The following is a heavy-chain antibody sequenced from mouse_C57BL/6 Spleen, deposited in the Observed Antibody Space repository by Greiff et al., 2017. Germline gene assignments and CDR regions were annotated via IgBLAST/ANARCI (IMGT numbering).Heavy chain of an antibody. V-gene: IGHV3-6*01. Sequence: VQLKQSGPGLVKPSQSLSLTCSVTGYSITSGYYWNWIRQFPGNKLEWMGYISYDGSNNYNPSLKNRISITRDTSKNQFFLKLNSVTTEDTATYYCARRHGYDVIDYWGQGTTLTVSS. D-gene: IGHD2-2*01. CDR1: GYSITSGYY. CDR3: ARRHGYDVIDY. CDR2: ISYDGSN. J-gene: IGHJ2*01.